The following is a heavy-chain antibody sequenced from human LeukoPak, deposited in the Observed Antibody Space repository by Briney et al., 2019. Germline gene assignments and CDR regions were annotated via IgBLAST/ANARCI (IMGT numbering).Heavy chain of an antibody. D-gene: IGHD3-3*01. CDR2: VSYNGIT. J-gene: IGHJ6*03. CDR3: ARTRTYYDFWSAFPGYMDV. CDR1: GGSISSSSYY. Sequence: SETLSLTCTVSGGSISSSSYYWGWIRQPPGKGLAWVGSVSYNGITYYNPSLKSRVTISVDTSKNHFSLRLSSVTAADTAVYYCARTRTYYDFWSAFPGYMDVWGKGTTVTVSS. V-gene: IGHV4-39*01.